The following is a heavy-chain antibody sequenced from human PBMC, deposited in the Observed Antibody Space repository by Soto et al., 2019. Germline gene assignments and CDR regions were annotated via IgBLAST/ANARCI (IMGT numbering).Heavy chain of an antibody. CDR3: ARRGRTTINAFDI. D-gene: IGHD1-26*01. Sequence: SVKVSCKXSGGTFSSYAISWVRQAPGQGLEWMGGIIPNFGTANYAQKFQGRVTITADESTSTAYMELSSLRSEDTALYYCARRGRTTINAFDIWGQGTMVTVSS. CDR2: IIPNFGTA. J-gene: IGHJ3*02. CDR1: GGTFSSYA. V-gene: IGHV1-69*13.